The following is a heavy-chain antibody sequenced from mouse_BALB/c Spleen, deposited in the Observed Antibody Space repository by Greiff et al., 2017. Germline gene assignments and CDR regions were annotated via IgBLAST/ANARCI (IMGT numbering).Heavy chain of an antibody. J-gene: IGHJ2*01. CDR3: ARENDGYYFDY. V-gene: IGHV5-9-4*01. Sequence: EVQLVESGGGLVKPGGSLKLSCAASGFTFSSYAMSWVRQSPEKRLEWVAEISSGGSYTYYPDTVTGRFTISRDNAKNTLYLEMSSLRSEDTAMYYCARENDGYYFDYGGQGTTLTVSS. CDR2: ISSGGSYT. CDR1: GFTFSSYA. D-gene: IGHD2-3*01.